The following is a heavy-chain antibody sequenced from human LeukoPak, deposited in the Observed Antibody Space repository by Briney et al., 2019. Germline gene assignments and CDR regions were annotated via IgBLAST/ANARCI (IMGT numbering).Heavy chain of an antibody. CDR1: GFTFSSYG. CDR3: TREASSIFDY. CDR2: IWYDGSNI. D-gene: IGHD2-2*01. Sequence: GGSLRLSCAASGFTFSSYGMHWVRQAPGKGLEWVAAIWYDGSNIYYADSVKGRFTISRDNSKNTLYLQMNSLRAEDTAVYYCTREASSIFDYWGQGTLVTVSS. V-gene: IGHV3-33*08. J-gene: IGHJ4*02.